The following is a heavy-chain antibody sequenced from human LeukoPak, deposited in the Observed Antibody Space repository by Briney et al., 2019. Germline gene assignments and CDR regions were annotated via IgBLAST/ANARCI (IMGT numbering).Heavy chain of an antibody. D-gene: IGHD3-9*01. J-gene: IGHJ5*02. Sequence: ASVKVSCKASGYTFTGYYIHWVRQAPGQGLEWMGWINPHSGGTNYAQKFQGGVTMTRDTSITTAYMELSSLRSDDTAVYYCAREGYDILTGYHNWFDPWGQGTLVTVSS. CDR1: GYTFTGYY. V-gene: IGHV1-2*02. CDR2: INPHSGGT. CDR3: AREGYDILTGYHNWFDP.